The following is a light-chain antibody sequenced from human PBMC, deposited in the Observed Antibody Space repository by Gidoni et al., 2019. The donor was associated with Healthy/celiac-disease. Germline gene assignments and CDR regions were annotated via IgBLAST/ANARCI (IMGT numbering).Light chain of an antibody. V-gene: IGLV2-14*01. CDR3: SSYTSSSTNV. CDR2: EVS. CDR1: SSDVGGYNY. J-gene: IGLJ1*01. Sequence: QSALTQPVSVSGSPGQSITISCTGTSSDVGGYNYVSWYQQHPGKAPKLMIYEVSNRPSGVSNRFSGSKSGNTASLTISGLQADDEADYYCSSYTSSSTNVFGTGTKVTVL.